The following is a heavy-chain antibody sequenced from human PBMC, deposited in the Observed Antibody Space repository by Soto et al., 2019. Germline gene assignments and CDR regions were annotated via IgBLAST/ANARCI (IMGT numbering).Heavy chain of an antibody. CDR2: IYWDDDK. V-gene: IGHV2-5*02. CDR1: GFSLSISGVG. J-gene: IGHJ3*02. CDR3: ARRSRVSPQPYGEFNT. D-gene: IGHD4-17*01. Sequence: QATLKESGPTVVKPTQTLTLTCTFSGFSLSISGVGVAWIRQPPGKALEWLAIIYWDDDKRYSSSLKSRLTITKDTSKNQVVLTMTNMDPVDTATYYCARRSRVSPQPYGEFNTWGQGTMVTVSS.